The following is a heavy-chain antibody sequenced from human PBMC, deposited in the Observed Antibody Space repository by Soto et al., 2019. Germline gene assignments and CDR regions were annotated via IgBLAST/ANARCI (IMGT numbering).Heavy chain of an antibody. J-gene: IGHJ2*01. CDR3: AKWRTWYCSGGSCSRSYWYFDL. D-gene: IGHD2-15*01. Sequence: EVQLLESGGGLVQPGGSLRLSCAASGFTFSSYAMSWVRQAPGKGLEWVSAISGSGGSTYYADSVKGRFTISRDNSKNTLYLQMNSLRAEDPAVYYCAKWRTWYCSGGSCSRSYWYFDLWGRGTLVTVSS. CDR1: GFTFSSYA. CDR2: ISGSGGST. V-gene: IGHV3-23*01.